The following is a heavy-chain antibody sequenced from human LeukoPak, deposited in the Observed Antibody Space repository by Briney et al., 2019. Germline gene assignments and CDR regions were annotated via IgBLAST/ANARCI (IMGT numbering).Heavy chain of an antibody. Sequence: SETLSLTCTVSGGSISSGDYYWSWIRQPPGKGLEWIGYLYYSGSTYYNPSLKSRVTISVDTSKNQFSLKLSSVTAADTAVYYCASGSERRAFDIWGQGIMVTVSS. CDR3: ASGSERRAFDI. CDR2: LYYSGST. CDR1: GGSISSGDYY. V-gene: IGHV4-30-4*02. J-gene: IGHJ3*02.